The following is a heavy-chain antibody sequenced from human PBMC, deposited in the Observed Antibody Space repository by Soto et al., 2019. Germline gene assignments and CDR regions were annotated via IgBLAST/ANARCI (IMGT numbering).Heavy chain of an antibody. D-gene: IGHD2-2*01. CDR3: ARGDIVVVPAAISEGFDY. Sequence: QVQLVQSGAEVKKPGASVKVSCKASGYTFTSYDINWVRQATGQGLEWMGWMNPNSGNTGYAQKFQGRDTMTRNTSISTAYMELSSLRSEDTAVYYCARGDIVVVPAAISEGFDYWGQGTLVTVSS. V-gene: IGHV1-8*01. J-gene: IGHJ4*02. CDR2: MNPNSGNT. CDR1: GYTFTSYD.